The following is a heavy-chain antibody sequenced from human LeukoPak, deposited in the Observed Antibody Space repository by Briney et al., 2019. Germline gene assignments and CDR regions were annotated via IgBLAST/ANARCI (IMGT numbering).Heavy chain of an antibody. CDR1: GGSISSGGNY. CDR2: IYTSGST. Sequence: SETLSLTCSVSGGSISSGGNYWSWIRQPPGKGLEWIGYIYTSGSTNYNPSLKSRVTISVDTSKNQFSLKLSSVTAADTAVYYCATGAYSSRIYYYYYMDVWGKGTTVTVSS. D-gene: IGHD6-13*01. V-gene: IGHV4-61*08. J-gene: IGHJ6*03. CDR3: ATGAYSSRIYYYYYMDV.